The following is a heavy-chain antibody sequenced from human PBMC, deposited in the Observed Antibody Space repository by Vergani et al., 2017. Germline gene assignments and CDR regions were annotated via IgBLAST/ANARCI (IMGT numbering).Heavy chain of an antibody. Sequence: QVQLQESGPGLVKPSETLSLTCAVSGYSISSGYYWGWIRQPPGKGLEWIGSIYHSGSTYYNPSLKSRVTISVDTSKKQFSLKLSSVTAADTAVYYCARHRIHYYDSSGYPDYWGQGTMVTVSS. CDR2: IYHSGST. CDR1: GYSISSGYY. D-gene: IGHD3-22*01. J-gene: IGHJ4*02. CDR3: ARHRIHYYDSSGYPDY. V-gene: IGHV4-38-2*01.